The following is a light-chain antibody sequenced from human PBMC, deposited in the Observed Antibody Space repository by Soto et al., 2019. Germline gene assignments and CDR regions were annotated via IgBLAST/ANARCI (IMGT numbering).Light chain of an antibody. CDR1: QSINSW. J-gene: IGKJ2*01. CDR2: KAS. Sequence: DIQMTQSPSTLSASVGDRVTITCRASQSINSWLAWYQHIPGKAPKLLIYKASTLQTGVPSRFSGSGSGTEFTLTVSSLQPDDFATYYCQQYESYPYTFGQGTKLEIK. V-gene: IGKV1-5*03. CDR3: QQYESYPYT.